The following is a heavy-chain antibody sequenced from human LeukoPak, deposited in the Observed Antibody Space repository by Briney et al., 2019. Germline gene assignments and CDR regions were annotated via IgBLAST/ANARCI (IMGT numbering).Heavy chain of an antibody. V-gene: IGHV4-34*01. CDR1: GGSLSGYY. Sequence: PSETLSLTCAVYGGSLSGYYWSWIRQPPGKGLEWIGEINHSGSTNYNPSLKSRVTISVDTSKNQFSLKLSSVTAADTAVYYCARVGRTYYYDSSGYYSDAFDIWGQGTMVTVSS. CDR2: INHSGST. D-gene: IGHD3-22*01. J-gene: IGHJ3*02. CDR3: ARVGRTYYYDSSGYYSDAFDI.